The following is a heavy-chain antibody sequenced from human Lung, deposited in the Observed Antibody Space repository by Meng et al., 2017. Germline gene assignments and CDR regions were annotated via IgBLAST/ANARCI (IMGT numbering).Heavy chain of an antibody. CDR1: GGSFSDYY. D-gene: IGHD4-11*01. CDR2: INHSGST. V-gene: IGHV4-34*01. J-gene: IGHJ4*02. Sequence: SETLSLTCVVSGGSFSDYYWSWICQPPGKGLEWIGEINHSGSTNYNPSLESRATISVDTSQNNLSLKLSSVTAAASAVYYCARGPTTMAHDFDYWGQGTLVTVSS. CDR3: ARGPTTMAHDFDY.